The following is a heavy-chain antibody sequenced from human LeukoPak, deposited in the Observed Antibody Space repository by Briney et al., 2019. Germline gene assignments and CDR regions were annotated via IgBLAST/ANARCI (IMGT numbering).Heavy chain of an antibody. Sequence: ASVNVSCKASGYTFTGYYMHWVRQAPGQGLEWMGWINPNSGGTNYAQKFQGRVTMTRDTSISTAYMELSRLRSDDTAVYYCARGYCSGGSCYGGVWFDPWGQGTLVTVSS. CDR3: ARGYCSGGSCYGGVWFDP. CDR2: INPNSGGT. J-gene: IGHJ5*02. CDR1: GYTFTGYY. V-gene: IGHV1-2*02. D-gene: IGHD2-15*01.